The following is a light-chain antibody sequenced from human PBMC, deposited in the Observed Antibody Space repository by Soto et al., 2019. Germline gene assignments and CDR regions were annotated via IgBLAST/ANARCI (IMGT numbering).Light chain of an antibody. CDR2: DAS. CDR1: QSVSSY. V-gene: IGKV3-11*01. Sequence: EIVLTQSPATLSLSPGERATLSCRASQSVSSYLAWYQQKPGQAPRLLIYDASNRATGIPARFSGSGSGTDFTLTISSLEPEDFAVYYCQQRNNWPEVYTFGQGTNLEIK. CDR3: QQRNNWPEVYT. J-gene: IGKJ2*01.